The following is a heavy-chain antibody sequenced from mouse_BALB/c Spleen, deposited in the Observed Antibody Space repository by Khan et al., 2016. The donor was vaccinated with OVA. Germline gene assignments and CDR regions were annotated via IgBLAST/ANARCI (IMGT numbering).Heavy chain of an antibody. CDR1: GYSITTDYA. CDR3: ARVYGGDFDY. Sequence: EVKLLESGPGLVKPSQSLSLTCTVTGYSITTDYAWNWIWQFPGNKLEWMGYISYSGNTTYNPSLKSRISFTRATSKNQFFLQLKSVTTEDTARYYCARVYGGDFDYWGQGTTLTVSS. J-gene: IGHJ2*01. V-gene: IGHV3-2*02. CDR2: ISYSGNT. D-gene: IGHD1-1*01.